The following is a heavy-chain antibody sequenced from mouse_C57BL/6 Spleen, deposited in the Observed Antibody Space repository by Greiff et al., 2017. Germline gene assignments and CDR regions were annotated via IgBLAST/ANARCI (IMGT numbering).Heavy chain of an antibody. D-gene: IGHD2-4*01. CDR3: TRVGLRDYYAMDY. CDR1: GYTFTDYE. Sequence: QVHVKQSGAELVRPGASVTLSCKASGYTFTDYEMHWVKQTPVHGLEWIGAIDPETGGTAYNQKFKGKAILTADKSSSTAYMELRSLTSEDSAVYYCTRVGLRDYYAMDYWGQGTSVTVSS. J-gene: IGHJ4*01. CDR2: IDPETGGT. V-gene: IGHV1-15*01.